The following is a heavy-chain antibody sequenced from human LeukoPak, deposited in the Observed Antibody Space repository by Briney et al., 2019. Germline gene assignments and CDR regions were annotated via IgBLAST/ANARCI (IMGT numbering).Heavy chain of an antibody. J-gene: IGHJ3*02. V-gene: IGHV3-21*04. D-gene: IGHD6-13*01. CDR2: ISSSSSYI. CDR1: GFTFTNAW. CDR3: ARDLDSSSWYDAFDI. Sequence: GGSLRLSCAASGFTFTNAWMSWVRQAPGKGLEWVSSISSSSSYIYYADSVKGRFTISRDNARDSLYLQMNSLRAEDTAVYYCARDLDSSSWYDAFDIWGQGTMVTVSS.